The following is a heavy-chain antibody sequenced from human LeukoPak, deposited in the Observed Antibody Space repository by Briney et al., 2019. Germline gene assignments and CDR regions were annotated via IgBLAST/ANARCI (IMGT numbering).Heavy chain of an antibody. Sequence: PGGSLRLSCAASGVIFSNYWMHWVRQAPGKGLVWVSRINRDGSSTSYADSVKGRFTISRDNSKNTLYLQMNSLRAEDTAVYYCARSPLGYDYVWGSYVRDWGQGTLVTVSS. V-gene: IGHV3-74*01. CDR1: GVIFSNYW. CDR3: ARSPLGYDYVWGSYVRD. D-gene: IGHD3-16*01. CDR2: INRDGSST. J-gene: IGHJ4*02.